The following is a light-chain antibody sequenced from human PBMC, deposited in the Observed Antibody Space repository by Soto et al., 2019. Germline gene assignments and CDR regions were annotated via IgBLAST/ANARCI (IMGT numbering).Light chain of an antibody. CDR1: QGISSY. CDR2: AAS. J-gene: IGKJ1*01. V-gene: IGKV1-39*01. CDR3: QQGYRAPHT. Sequence: IQLTQSPSSLSASVGDRVTITCRASQGISSYLAWYQQKPGKAPKLLIYAASTLQSGVPSRFSGSGSGTDFTLTISSLQPEDFATYYCQQGYRAPHTFGQGTKVDIK.